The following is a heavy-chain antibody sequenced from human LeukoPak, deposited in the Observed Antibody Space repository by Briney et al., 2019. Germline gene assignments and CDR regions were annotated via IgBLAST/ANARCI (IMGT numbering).Heavy chain of an antibody. D-gene: IGHD3-10*02. CDR2: IYYSGSI. CDR3: ATFVRESHAFDI. CDR1: GGSISSYY. Sequence: SETLSLTCTVSGGSISSYYWTWIRQPPGKGLEWIGYIYYSGSINYNPSLKSRVTISLDTSKNQFSLRLSSVTAADTAVYYCATFVRESHAFDIWGQGTMVTVSS. V-gene: IGHV4-59*01. J-gene: IGHJ3*02.